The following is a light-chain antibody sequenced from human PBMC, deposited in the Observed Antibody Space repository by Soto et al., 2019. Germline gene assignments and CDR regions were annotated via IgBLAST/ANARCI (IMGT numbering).Light chain of an antibody. CDR1: SSDVGAYDF. CDR3: SSDTTRSTLV. J-gene: IGLJ1*01. Sequence: QSALTQPASVSGSPGQSITISCTGTSSDVGAYDFVSWYQHYPGKAPKLVTFDVTHRPPGISDRFSDSKSANTASLTISGLQAEDEAFYYCSSDTTRSTLVFGGWTKVTV. V-gene: IGLV2-14*01. CDR2: DVT.